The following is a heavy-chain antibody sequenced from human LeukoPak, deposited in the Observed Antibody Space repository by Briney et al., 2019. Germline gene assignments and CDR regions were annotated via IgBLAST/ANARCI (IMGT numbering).Heavy chain of an antibody. CDR3: ARGLYDILTGYYNWFDP. CDR1: GGSISSHY. J-gene: IGHJ5*02. CDR2: IYYSGST. V-gene: IGHV4-59*11. D-gene: IGHD3-9*01. Sequence: SEALSLTCTVSGGSISSHYWSWIRQPPGKGLEWIGYIYYSGSTNYNPSLKSRVTISVDTSKNQFSLKLSSVTAADTAVYYCARGLYDILTGYYNWFDPWGQGTLVTVSS.